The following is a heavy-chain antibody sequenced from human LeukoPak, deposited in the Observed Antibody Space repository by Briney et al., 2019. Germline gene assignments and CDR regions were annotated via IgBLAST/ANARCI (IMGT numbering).Heavy chain of an antibody. J-gene: IGHJ6*02. CDR2: IYSGGST. D-gene: IGHD3-3*01. CDR1: GFTVRSNY. Sequence: GSLRLSCAASGFTVRSNYMSWVRQAPGKGLEWVSVIYSGGSTYYADSVKGRFTISRDNSKNTLYLQMISLRAEDTAVYYCARETSGGGMDVWGQGTTVTVSS. V-gene: IGHV3-66*01. CDR3: ARETSGGGMDV.